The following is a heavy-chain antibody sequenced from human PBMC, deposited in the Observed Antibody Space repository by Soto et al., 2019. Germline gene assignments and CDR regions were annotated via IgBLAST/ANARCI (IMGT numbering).Heavy chain of an antibody. Sequence: PSETLSLTCTVSGGSISSGGYYWSWIRQHPGKGLEWIGYIYYSGSTYYSPSLKSRVTISVDTSKNQFSLKLSSVTAAGTAVYYCARERHDYDNSGFWIYWGQGAPVTVSS. D-gene: IGHD3-22*01. J-gene: IGHJ4*02. V-gene: IGHV4-31*03. CDR3: ARERHDYDNSGFWIY. CDR2: IYYSGST. CDR1: GGSISSGGYY.